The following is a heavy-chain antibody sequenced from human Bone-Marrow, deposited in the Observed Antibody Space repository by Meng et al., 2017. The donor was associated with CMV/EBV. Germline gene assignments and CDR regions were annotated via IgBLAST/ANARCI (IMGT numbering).Heavy chain of an antibody. CDR1: GGSICSGDYY. V-gene: IGHV4-30-4*08. D-gene: IGHD2-15*01. CDR2: IYYSRST. J-gene: IGHJ6*02. Sequence: SETLSLTCTVSGGSICSGDYYWSWIRQPPGKGLEWIGYIYYSRSTYYNPSLKSRVTITVDTSTYQYSLKLSSVTAAVTAVDYCARVSWIYHYYGMDVWGQGTTVTVSS. CDR3: ARVSWIYHYYGMDV.